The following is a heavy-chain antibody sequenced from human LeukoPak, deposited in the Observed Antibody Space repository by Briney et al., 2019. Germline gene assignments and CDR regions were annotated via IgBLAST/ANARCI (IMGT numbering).Heavy chain of an antibody. V-gene: IGHV4-59*01. CDR3: ARGPYSSSWLFDF. CDR2: IYSSGST. J-gene: IGHJ4*02. CDR1: GGSISSDY. D-gene: IGHD6-13*01. Sequence: KPSETLSLTCTVSGGSISSDYWSWIRQPPGKGLEWIAYIYSSGSTNYNPSLKSRVTISVDTSKNQFSLKLSSVTPADTAVYYCARGPYSSSWLFDFWGRGTLVTVSS.